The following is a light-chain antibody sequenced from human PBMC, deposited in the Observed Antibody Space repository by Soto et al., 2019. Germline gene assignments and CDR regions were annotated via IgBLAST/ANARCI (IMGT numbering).Light chain of an antibody. CDR2: LAS. J-gene: IGKJ1*01. CDR1: QSVLYSSNNKNY. V-gene: IGKV4-1*01. CDR3: QQYYRPWT. Sequence: DIVMTQSPDSLAVSLGERATINCKSSQSVLYSSNNKNYLAWYQQKPGQPPKLLIYLASTRESGVPDRFSGSGSGTDFTLTISSLQAEDVAVYYCQQYYRPWTVGQGTKVEIK.